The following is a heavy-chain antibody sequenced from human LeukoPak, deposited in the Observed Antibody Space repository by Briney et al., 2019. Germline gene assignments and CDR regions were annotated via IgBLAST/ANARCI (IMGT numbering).Heavy chain of an antibody. V-gene: IGHV4-59*12. D-gene: IGHD3-10*01. CDR3: ARGSYGSGSYYG. CDR1: GGSMSSYY. CDR2: IYYSGST. J-gene: IGHJ4*02. Sequence: SETLSLTCTVSGGSMSSYYWSWIRQPPGKGLEWIGYIYYSGSTNYNPSLGSRATISLDTSKNQFSLKPSSVTAADTAVYYCARGSYGSGSYYGWGQGTLVTVSS.